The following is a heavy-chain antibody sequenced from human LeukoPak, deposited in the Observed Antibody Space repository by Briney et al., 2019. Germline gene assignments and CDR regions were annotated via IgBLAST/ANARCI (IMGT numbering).Heavy chain of an antibody. Sequence: SETLSLTCTVSGGSISSYYWSWIRQPPGKGLEWIGYIYYSGSTNYNPSLKSRVTISVGTSKNQFSLKLSSVTAADTAVYYCARRSYSGSYNYWGQGTLVTVSS. CDR2: IYYSGST. CDR3: ARRSYSGSYNY. J-gene: IGHJ4*02. V-gene: IGHV4-59*08. D-gene: IGHD1-26*01. CDR1: GGSISSYY.